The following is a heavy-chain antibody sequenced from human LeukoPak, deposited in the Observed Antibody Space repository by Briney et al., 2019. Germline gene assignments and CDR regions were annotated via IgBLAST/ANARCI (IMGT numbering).Heavy chain of an antibody. V-gene: IGHV4-59*01. CDR1: GGSISSYY. J-gene: IGHJ3*02. CDR2: IYYSGST. CDR3: ARSSGYSYGYGSRAFDI. Sequence: SETLSLTCTVSGGSISSYYWSWIRQPPGKGLEWIGYIYYSGSTNCNPSLKSRVTISVDTSKNLFSLKLSSVTAADTAVYYCARSSGYSYGYGSRAFDIWGQGTMVTVSS. D-gene: IGHD5-18*01.